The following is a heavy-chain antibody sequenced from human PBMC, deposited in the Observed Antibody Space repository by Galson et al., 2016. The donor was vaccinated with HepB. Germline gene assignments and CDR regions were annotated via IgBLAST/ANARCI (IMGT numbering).Heavy chain of an antibody. J-gene: IGHJ4*02. CDR3: VKTDTMIVVVRLHFDY. Sequence: SLRLSCAASGFTFSSYAMSWVRQAPGKGLEWVSAISGSGDSTYYADSLKGRFTISRDNSKNTLYLQVSSLRAEDTAVYYCVKTDTMIVVVRLHFDYWGQGSLVTVSS. D-gene: IGHD3-22*01. V-gene: IGHV3-23*01. CDR1: GFTFSSYA. CDR2: ISGSGDST.